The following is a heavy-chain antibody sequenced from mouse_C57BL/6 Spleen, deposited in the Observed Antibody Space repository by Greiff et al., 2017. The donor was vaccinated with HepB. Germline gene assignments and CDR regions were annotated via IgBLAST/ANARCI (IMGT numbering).Heavy chain of an antibody. V-gene: IGHV1-69*01. J-gene: IGHJ1*03. CDR2: IDPSDSYT. CDR1: GYTFTSYW. Sequence: QVQLQQPGAELVMPGASVKLSCKASGYTFTSYWMHWVKQRPGQGLEWIGEIDPSDSYTNYNQKFKGKSTLTVDKSSSTAYMQLSSLTSEDSAVYYCARRLYYGSSPWYFDVWGTGTTVTVSS. D-gene: IGHD1-1*01. CDR3: ARRLYYGSSPWYFDV.